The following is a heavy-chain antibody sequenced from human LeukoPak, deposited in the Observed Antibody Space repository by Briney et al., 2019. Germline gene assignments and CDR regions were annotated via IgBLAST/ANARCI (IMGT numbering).Heavy chain of an antibody. Sequence: ASVKVSCKASGRDAISWVRQAPGQGLEWMGRIIPSILDIPKYAQKFQGRVTITADKSTGTVYTELSSLTSEDTAVYYCATALPRTQQLVRSGNYYYGLDVWGRGTTVTVSS. J-gene: IGHJ6*02. CDR2: IIPSILDIP. D-gene: IGHD6-13*01. CDR1: GRDA. V-gene: IGHV1-69*04. CDR3: ATALPRTQQLVRSGNYYYGLDV.